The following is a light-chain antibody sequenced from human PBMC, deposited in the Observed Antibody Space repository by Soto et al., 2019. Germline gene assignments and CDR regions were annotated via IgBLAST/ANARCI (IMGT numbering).Light chain of an antibody. CDR3: QQYGSSPLT. CDR2: GAS. Sequence: VMTQSPATLYVSPGERATLSCRASQSLANSFIAWYQQKPGQAPRLLIYGASSRATGIPDRFSGSGSGTDFTLTISRLEPEDFAVYYCQQYGSSPLTFGGGTKVDIK. J-gene: IGKJ4*01. CDR1: QSLANSF. V-gene: IGKV3-20*01.